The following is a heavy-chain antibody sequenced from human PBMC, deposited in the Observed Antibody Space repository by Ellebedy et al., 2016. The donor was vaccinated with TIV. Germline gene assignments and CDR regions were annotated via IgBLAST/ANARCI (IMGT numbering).Heavy chain of an antibody. CDR3: ARGAGLRYFDWTPPYYYYGMDV. D-gene: IGHD3-9*01. V-gene: IGHV4-34*01. CDR1: GGSFSGYY. J-gene: IGHJ6*02. CDR2: INHSGST. Sequence: SETLSLXXAVYGGSFSGYYWSWIRQTPGKGLEWIGEINHSGSTNYNPSLKSRVTISVDTSKNQFSLKLSSVTAADTAVYYCARGAGLRYFDWTPPYYYYGMDVWGQGTTVTVSS.